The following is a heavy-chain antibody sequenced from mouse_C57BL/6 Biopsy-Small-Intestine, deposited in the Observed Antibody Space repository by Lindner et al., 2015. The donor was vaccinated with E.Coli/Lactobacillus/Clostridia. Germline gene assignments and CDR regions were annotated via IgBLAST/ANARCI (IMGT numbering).Heavy chain of an antibody. J-gene: IGHJ4*01. D-gene: IGHD2-4*01. CDR1: GFNFKDDF. CDR2: IDPANGYT. Sequence: VQLQESGAELVRPGASVKLSCTASGFNFKDDFMHWVKQRPEQGLEWIGTIDPANGYTKYAPKFQDKATITVDTSSNTAYLQLSSLTSEDTAVYYCTRSDDYDVDAMDYWGQGTSVTVSS. CDR3: TRSDDYDVDAMDY. V-gene: IGHV14-4*01.